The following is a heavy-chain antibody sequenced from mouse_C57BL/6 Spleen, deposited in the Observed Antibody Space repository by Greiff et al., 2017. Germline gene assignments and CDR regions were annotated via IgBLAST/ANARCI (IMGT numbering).Heavy chain of an antibody. D-gene: IGHD1-1*01. J-gene: IGHJ2*01. CDR2: ISSGSSTI. Sequence: EVKLMESGGGLVKPGGSLKLSCAASGFTFSDYGMHWVRQAPETGLEWVAYISSGSSTIYYADTVKGRFTISRDNAKNTLFLQMTSLRSEYTAMYYCARSSTVVATSDYFDYWGQGTTLTVSS. CDR3: ARSSTVVATSDYFDY. CDR1: GFTFSDYG. V-gene: IGHV5-17*01.